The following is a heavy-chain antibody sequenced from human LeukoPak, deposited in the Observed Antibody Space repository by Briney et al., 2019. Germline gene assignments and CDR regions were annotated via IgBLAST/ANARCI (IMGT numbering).Heavy chain of an antibody. J-gene: IGHJ4*02. Sequence: GASVKVSCKVSGYTLTELSMHWVRQAPGKGLEWMGGFDPEDGETIYAQKFQGRVTMTEDTSTDTAYMELSSLRSEGTAVYYCATAHLDYDFWSGYAYWGQGTLVTVSS. D-gene: IGHD3-3*01. V-gene: IGHV1-24*01. CDR3: ATAHLDYDFWSGYAY. CDR1: GYTLTELS. CDR2: FDPEDGET.